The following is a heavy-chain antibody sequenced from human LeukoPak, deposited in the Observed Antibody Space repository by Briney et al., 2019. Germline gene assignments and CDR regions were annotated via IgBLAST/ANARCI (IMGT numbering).Heavy chain of an antibody. J-gene: IGHJ3*02. D-gene: IGHD1-26*01. CDR2: IYTSGST. Sequence: SQTLSLTCTVSGGSISSGSYYWSWIRQPAGKGLEWIGRIYTSGSTNYNPSLKSPVTISVDTSKNQFSLKLSSVTAADTAVYYCARDSSGSYFLRVDAFDIWGQGTMVTVSS. CDR1: GGSISSGSYY. V-gene: IGHV4-61*02. CDR3: ARDSSGSYFLRVDAFDI.